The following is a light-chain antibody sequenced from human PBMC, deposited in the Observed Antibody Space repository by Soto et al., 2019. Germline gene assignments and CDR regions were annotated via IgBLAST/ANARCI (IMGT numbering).Light chain of an antibody. CDR2: GAS. Sequence: EIVLTQSPGTLSLSPGERATLSCGASQSLSSNSLARYQQKPGQAPRLLIYGASSRATGIPDRFSGSGSGTDFTLTISRLEPKDFAVYYCQQYGTSPYTFGQGTKLEIK. V-gene: IGKV3-20*01. CDR3: QQYGTSPYT. J-gene: IGKJ2*01. CDR1: QSLSSNS.